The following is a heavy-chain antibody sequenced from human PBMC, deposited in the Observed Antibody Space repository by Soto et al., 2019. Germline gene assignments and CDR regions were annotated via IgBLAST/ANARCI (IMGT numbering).Heavy chain of an antibody. Sequence: QLQLQESGPGLVKPSETLSLTCTVSGGSISSSSYYWGWIRQPPGKGREWIGSIYYSGSSYYNPSLKSRVTISVDTSKNQFSLKLSSVTAADTAVYYCARHSGIAVAGDYYYYGMDVWGQGTTVTVSS. D-gene: IGHD6-19*01. J-gene: IGHJ6*02. V-gene: IGHV4-39*01. CDR1: GGSISSSSYY. CDR2: IYYSGSS. CDR3: ARHSGIAVAGDYYYYGMDV.